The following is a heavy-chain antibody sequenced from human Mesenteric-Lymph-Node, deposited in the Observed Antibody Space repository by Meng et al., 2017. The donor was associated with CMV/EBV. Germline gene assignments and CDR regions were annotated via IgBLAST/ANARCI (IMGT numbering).Heavy chain of an antibody. Sequence: GSLRLSCTVSGGSISSYYWSWIRQPPGKGLEWIGYIYYSGSTNYNPSLKSRVTISVDTSKNQFSLKLSSVTAADTAVYYCARGDELLWFGESRVGGMDVWGQGTTVTVSS. CDR2: IYYSGST. V-gene: IGHV4-59*01. CDR3: ARGDELLWFGESRVGGMDV. J-gene: IGHJ6*02. D-gene: IGHD3-10*01. CDR1: GGSISSYY.